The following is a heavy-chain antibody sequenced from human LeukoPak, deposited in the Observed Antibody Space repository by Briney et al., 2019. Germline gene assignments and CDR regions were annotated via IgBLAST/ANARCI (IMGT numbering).Heavy chain of an antibody. CDR3: ARGVYPSPLPFDFWSGSEDKKNWFDP. V-gene: IGHV4-61*02. J-gene: IGHJ5*02. Sequence: ASETLSLTCTVSGGSISSGSYYWSWIRQPAGKGLEWIGRIYTSGSTNYNPSLKSRVTISVDTSKNQFSLKLSSVTAADTAVYYCARGVYPSPLPFDFWSGSEDKKNWFDPWGQGTLDTVSS. CDR2: IYTSGST. D-gene: IGHD3-3*01. CDR1: GGSISSGSYY.